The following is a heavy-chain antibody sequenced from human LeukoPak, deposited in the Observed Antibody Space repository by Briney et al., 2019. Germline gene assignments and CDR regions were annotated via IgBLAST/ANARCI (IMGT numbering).Heavy chain of an antibody. CDR3: ARWQVGATPYYYFYMDV. V-gene: IGHV4-39*01. J-gene: IGHJ6*03. D-gene: IGHD1-26*01. Sequence: SETLSLTCTVSGGSISSSGYYWGWIRQPPGKGLEWIGSLFYGGSTYNNPSLKSRVTISVDTSKTQFSPRLSSVTAADTAVYYCARWQVGATPYYYFYMDVWGKGTTVAVSS. CDR2: LFYGGST. CDR1: GGSISSSGYY.